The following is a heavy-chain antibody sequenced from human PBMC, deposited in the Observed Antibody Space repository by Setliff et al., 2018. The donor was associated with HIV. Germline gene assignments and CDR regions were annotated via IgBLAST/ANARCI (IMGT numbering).Heavy chain of an antibody. Sequence: GGSLRLSCVASGFTFSSYCMEWFRQAPGKGLEWVSSISYGSLYIYQSVSVRGRFTISRDDARQSLYLQMNSLRAEDTAVYYCVRDQVGGGIDYWGQGTLVTVSS. V-gene: IGHV3-21*01. CDR3: VRDQVGGGIDY. CDR2: ISYGSLYI. J-gene: IGHJ4*02. D-gene: IGHD6-25*01. CDR1: GFTFSSYC.